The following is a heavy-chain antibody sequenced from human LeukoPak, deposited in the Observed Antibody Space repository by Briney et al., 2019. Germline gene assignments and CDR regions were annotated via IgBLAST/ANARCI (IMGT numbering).Heavy chain of an antibody. D-gene: IGHD3-9*01. CDR3: ARHGSVAYYDILTGYGARGYFDY. J-gene: IGHJ4*02. Sequence: SETLSLTCTVSGGSISSSSYYWGWIRQPAGKRLEWTGSIYYSGSAYYNPSLKSRVTISVDTSKNQFSLKLSSVTAADTAVYYCARHGSVAYYDILTGYGARGYFDYWGQGTLVTVSS. V-gene: IGHV4-39*01. CDR2: IYYSGSA. CDR1: GGSISSSSYY.